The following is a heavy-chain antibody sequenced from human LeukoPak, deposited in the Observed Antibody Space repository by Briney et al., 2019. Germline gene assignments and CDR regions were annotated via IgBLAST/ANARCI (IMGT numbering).Heavy chain of an antibody. Sequence: PGGSLRLSCAASGFTFSDYNMYWIRQAPGKGLEWVANISSSGFSVDYAHSVKGRFIISRDNVKNTLSLQMNSLRAGDTAVYYCARKILITFGPNSHPMDVWGQGTTVTVS. V-gene: IGHV3-11*01. D-gene: IGHD3-16*01. CDR2: ISSSGFSV. CDR1: GFTFSDYN. J-gene: IGHJ6*02. CDR3: ARKILITFGPNSHPMDV.